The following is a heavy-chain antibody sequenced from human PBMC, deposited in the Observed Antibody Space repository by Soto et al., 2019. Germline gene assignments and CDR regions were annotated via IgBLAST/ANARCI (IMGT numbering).Heavy chain of an antibody. V-gene: IGHV4-4*07. CDR1: GGSINTFY. CDR3: AREGSYSAYNFAHGIQLWSFDF. J-gene: IGHJ4*02. CDR2: IFSSGST. D-gene: IGHD5-12*01. Sequence: SETLSLTCTVSGGSINTFYWSWVRQPAGKGLEWIGRIFSSGSTSFNPSLESRVAMSVDTSKNHFSLNLSSVTAADMAAYYCAREGSYSAYNFAHGIQLWSFDFWGQGALVTVSS.